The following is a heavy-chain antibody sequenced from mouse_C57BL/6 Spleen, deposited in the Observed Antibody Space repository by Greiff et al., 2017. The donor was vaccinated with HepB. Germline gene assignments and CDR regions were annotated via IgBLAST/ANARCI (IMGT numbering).Heavy chain of an antibody. CDR3: ASQGRGYGPPFAD. Sequence: EVKLMDSGPGLVKPSQSLSLTCSVTGYSITSVYYWHWIRQFPGNKLEWMCSISYDGSNNYNPSLKNTISITRDTSMNQFFLKWNSVTTEDTATYYGASQGRGYGPPFADWGQGTLVTVSA. D-gene: IGHD2-2*01. J-gene: IGHJ3*01. CDR2: ISYDGSN. CDR1: GYSITSVYY. V-gene: IGHV3-6*01.